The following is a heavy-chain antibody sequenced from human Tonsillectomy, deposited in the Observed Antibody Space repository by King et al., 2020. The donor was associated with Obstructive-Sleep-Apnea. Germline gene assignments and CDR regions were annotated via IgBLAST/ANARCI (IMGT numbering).Heavy chain of an antibody. V-gene: IGHV3-9*01. J-gene: IGHJ6*02. Sequence: VQLVESGGGLVHPGRSLRLSCAASGFTFDDYAMHWVRQAPGKGLEWVSGISWNSGSVGYADCAKGRFTISRDNAKNSLHLQMNSLRVEDTALYYCAKAEDFLTGPGAKYYFYGLDVWGQGTTVTVSS. CDR1: GFTFDDYA. CDR3: AKAEDFLTGPGAKYYFYGLDV. D-gene: IGHD3-9*01. CDR2: ISWNSGSV.